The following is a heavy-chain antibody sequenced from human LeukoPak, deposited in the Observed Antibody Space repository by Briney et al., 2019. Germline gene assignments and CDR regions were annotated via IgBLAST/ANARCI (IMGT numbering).Heavy chain of an antibody. V-gene: IGHV3-23*01. D-gene: IGHD6-6*01. CDR1: GFTFSNYA. J-gene: IGHJ4*02. CDR3: AKRSSSSSGYFDY. Sequence: GGSLRLSCAASGFTFSNYAMSWVRQAPGKGLEWVSAISGSGGSTYYADAVKGRFTISRDISKNTLYLQMHSLRAEDTAIYYCAKRSSSSSGYFDYWGQGTPVTVSS. CDR2: ISGSGGST.